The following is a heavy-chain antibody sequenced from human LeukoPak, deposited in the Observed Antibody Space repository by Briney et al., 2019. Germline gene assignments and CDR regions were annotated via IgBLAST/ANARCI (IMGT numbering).Heavy chain of an antibody. J-gene: IGHJ4*02. D-gene: IGHD3-10*01. CDR1: GFTFHDYT. CDR2: ISWDAVST. V-gene: IGHV3-43*01. CDR3: AKAPYASGSALDH. Sequence: GGSLRLSCAASGFTFHDYTMHWVRQAPGKGLEWVSLISWDAVSTYYADSVRGRFIISRDNSKKSLYLQMNSLQTEDTALYYCAKAPYASGSALDHWGQGTLVTVSS.